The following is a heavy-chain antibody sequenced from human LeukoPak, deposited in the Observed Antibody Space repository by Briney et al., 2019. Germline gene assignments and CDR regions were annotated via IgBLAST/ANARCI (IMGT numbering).Heavy chain of an antibody. J-gene: IGHJ4*02. CDR3: LRGDRRDY. V-gene: IGHV3-21*06. CDR1: GFTFNTYS. CDR2: IDSSGGYM. Sequence: GGSLRLSCEASGFTFNTYSMNWARQAPGKGLEWVSSIDSSGGYMFYADSVKGRFIISRDNAKDSLYLQMNSLRVEDTAVYYCLRGDRRDYWGQGTLVAVSS.